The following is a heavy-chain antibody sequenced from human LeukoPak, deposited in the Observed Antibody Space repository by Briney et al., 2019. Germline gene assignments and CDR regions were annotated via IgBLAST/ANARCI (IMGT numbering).Heavy chain of an antibody. V-gene: IGHV1-18*01. CDR2: ISAYNAHT. J-gene: IGHJ4*02. CDR1: GYTFTIYG. D-gene: IGHD3-22*01. CDR3: ARVMYYYESSGLEAYYFDY. Sequence: GASVKVSCKTSGYTFTIYGITWVRQAPGQGLEWMGWISAYNAHTNYAQKLQGRVTMTTDTSTSTAFMELRSLRSDDTAVYYCARVMYYYESSGLEAYYFDYWGQGALVTVSS.